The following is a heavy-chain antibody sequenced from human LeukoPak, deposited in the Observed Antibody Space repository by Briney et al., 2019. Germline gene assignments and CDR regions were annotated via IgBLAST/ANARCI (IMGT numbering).Heavy chain of an antibody. D-gene: IGHD2-2*01. CDR1: GGPISSGGYY. V-gene: IGHV4-31*03. Sequence: SQTLSLTCTVSGGPISSGGYYWSWIRQHPGKGLEWIGYIYYSGSTYYNPSLKSRVTISVDTSKNQFSLKLSSVTAADTAVYYCARACGSSTSCLDYWGQGTLVTVSS. CDR3: ARACGSSTSCLDY. CDR2: IYYSGST. J-gene: IGHJ4*02.